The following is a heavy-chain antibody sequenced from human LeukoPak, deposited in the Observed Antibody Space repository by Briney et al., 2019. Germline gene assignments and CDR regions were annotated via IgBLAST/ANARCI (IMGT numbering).Heavy chain of an antibody. Sequence: GGSLRLSCADSGFTFSNYAMSWVRQAPGKGLEWVSAISGSGGTTYYPDSVKGRFTISRDNPKNTLYLQMNSLRAEDTAVYYCAKGAHTYGDYEYWGQGTLVTVSS. D-gene: IGHD4-17*01. J-gene: IGHJ4*02. V-gene: IGHV3-23*01. CDR3: AKGAHTYGDYEY. CDR1: GFTFSNYA. CDR2: ISGSGGTT.